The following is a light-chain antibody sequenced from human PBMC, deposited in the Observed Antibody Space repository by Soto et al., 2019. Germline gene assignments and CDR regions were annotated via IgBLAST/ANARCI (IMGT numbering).Light chain of an antibody. J-gene: IGKJ5*01. CDR2: DAP. Sequence: AIHLTQSPSSLSASVGDRVTITCRAGQGISSALAWYRQRPGTPPKLLISDAPNLESGVPSRFSGSGSGTDFTLTISSLQPEDFASYYCQQFNSYPITFGQGTRQEIK. CDR3: QQFNSYPIT. V-gene: IGKV1-13*02. CDR1: QGISSA.